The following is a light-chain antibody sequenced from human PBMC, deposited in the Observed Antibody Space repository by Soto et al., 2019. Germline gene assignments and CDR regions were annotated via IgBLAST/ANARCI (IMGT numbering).Light chain of an antibody. CDR2: SNN. Sequence: QSVLTQPPSASGTPGQRVTISCSGSSSNIGSNTVNWYQQLPGTAPKLLIYSNNQRPSGVPDRFSGSKSGTSASLAISGLQSEDEADYYCAAWDDSLNGSNDVFGTGTKLTVL. CDR3: AAWDDSLNGSNDV. J-gene: IGLJ1*01. CDR1: SSNIGSNT. V-gene: IGLV1-44*01.